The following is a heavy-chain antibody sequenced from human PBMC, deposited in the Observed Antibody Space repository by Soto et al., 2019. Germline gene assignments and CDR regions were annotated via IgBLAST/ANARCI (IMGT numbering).Heavy chain of an antibody. D-gene: IGHD3-22*01. Sequence: SVKVSCKASGGTFSSYAISWVRQAPGQGLEWMGGIIPIFGTANYAQKFQGRVTITADESTSTAYMELSSLRSEDTAVYYCARRGKYYYDSSGYYPFSYYYGMDVWGQGTTVTVSS. CDR3: ARRGKYYYDSSGYYPFSYYYGMDV. CDR1: GGTFSSYA. J-gene: IGHJ6*02. V-gene: IGHV1-69*13. CDR2: IIPIFGTA.